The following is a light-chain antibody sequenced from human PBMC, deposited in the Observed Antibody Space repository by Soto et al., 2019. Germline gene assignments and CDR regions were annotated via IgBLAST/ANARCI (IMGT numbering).Light chain of an antibody. J-gene: IGLJ1*01. CDR1: NIGSKS. CDR3: QVWDSTSDHYV. V-gene: IGLV3-21*04. CDR2: FDS. Sequence: SYELTQPPSVSVAPGQTARLTCGGNNIGSKSVHWHQQKPGQAPVLVIDFDSDRPSGIPERFSGATSGNTATLTISRVEAGDEADYYCQVWDSTSDHYVFGTGTKLTVL.